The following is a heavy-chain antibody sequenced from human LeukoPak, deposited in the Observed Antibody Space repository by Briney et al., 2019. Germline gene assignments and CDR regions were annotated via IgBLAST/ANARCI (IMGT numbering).Heavy chain of an antibody. CDR3: ASSSGWSFDDDY. Sequence: PGGSLRLSCAASGLTFSSYGMHWVRQAPGKGLEWVAVIWYDGSNKCYADSVKGRFTISRDNSKNTLYLQMNSLRAEDTAVYYCASSSGWSFDDDYWGQGTLVTVSS. CDR2: IWYDGSNK. J-gene: IGHJ4*02. V-gene: IGHV3-33*01. D-gene: IGHD6-19*01. CDR1: GLTFSSYG.